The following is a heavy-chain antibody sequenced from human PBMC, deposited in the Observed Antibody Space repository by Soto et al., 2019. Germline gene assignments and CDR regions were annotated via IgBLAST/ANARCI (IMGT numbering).Heavy chain of an antibody. CDR3: ARDTYHVLTVNAPNLYGMDV. D-gene: IGHD2-8*01. J-gene: IGHJ6*04. CDR1: GYTFTTYD. Sequence: QVQLVQSGAEVKKPGASVKVSCKASGYTFTTYDISWVRQAPGQGLEWMGRISTYNGNTNYPQSLQGRLTMTTDTSTTTRYIELRNLRSDDTAVYYGARDTYHVLTVNAPNLYGMDVWGKGTTVTVSS. CDR2: ISTYNGNT. V-gene: IGHV1-18*01.